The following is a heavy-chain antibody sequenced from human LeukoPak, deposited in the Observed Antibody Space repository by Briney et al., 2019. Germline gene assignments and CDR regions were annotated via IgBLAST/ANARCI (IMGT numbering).Heavy chain of an antibody. D-gene: IGHD5-24*01. V-gene: IGHV5-51*01. CDR2: IYPGDSDT. J-gene: IGHJ4*02. Sequence: GESLKISCKGSGYSFTSYWIGWVRQMPGKGLEWMGIIYPGDSDTRYSPSFQGQVTISADKSISTAYLQWSSLKASDTAMYYCARVPPGRDGYNRFDYWGQGTLVTVSS. CDR3: ARVPPGRDGYNRFDY. CDR1: GYSFTSYW.